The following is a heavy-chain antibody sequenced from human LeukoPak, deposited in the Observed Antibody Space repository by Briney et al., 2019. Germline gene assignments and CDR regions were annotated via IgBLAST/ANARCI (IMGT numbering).Heavy chain of an antibody. D-gene: IGHD2-15*01. CDR2: ISSSSSYI. V-gene: IGHV3-21*01. Sequence: KPGGSLRLSCAASGFTFSSYSMNWVRQAPGKGLEWVSSISSSSSYIYYADSVKGRFTISRDNAKNSLYLQMNRLRAEDTAVYYCARAGYCSGGSCYHDFDYWGQGTLVTVSS. CDR1: GFTFSSYS. CDR3: ARAGYCSGGSCYHDFDY. J-gene: IGHJ4*02.